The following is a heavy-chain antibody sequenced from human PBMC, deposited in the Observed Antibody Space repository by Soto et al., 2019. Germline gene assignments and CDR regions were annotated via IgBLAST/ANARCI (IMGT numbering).Heavy chain of an antibody. CDR1: GGSFSGYY. J-gene: IGHJ4*02. D-gene: IGHD3-9*01. Sequence: SETLSLTCAVYGGSFSGYYWSWIRQPPGKGLEWIGEINHSGSTNYNPSLKSRVTISVDTSKNQFSLKLSSVTAADTAVYYCARSPSEDSYYDILTGSDTDSDYWGQGTLVTVSS. CDR3: ARSPSEDSYYDILTGSDTDSDY. V-gene: IGHV4-34*01. CDR2: INHSGST.